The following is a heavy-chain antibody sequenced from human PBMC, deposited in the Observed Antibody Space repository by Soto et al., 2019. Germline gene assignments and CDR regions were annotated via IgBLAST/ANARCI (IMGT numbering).Heavy chain of an antibody. Sequence: PGGSLRLSCAASGFTFSSYGMHWVRQAPGKGLEWVAVISYDGSNKYYADPVKGRFTISRDNSKNTLYLQMNSLRAEDTAVYYCAKALYDSSGYYRNQYYYYGMDVWGQGTTVTVSS. J-gene: IGHJ6*02. CDR2: ISYDGSNK. V-gene: IGHV3-30*18. CDR3: AKALYDSSGYYRNQYYYYGMDV. CDR1: GFTFSSYG. D-gene: IGHD3-22*01.